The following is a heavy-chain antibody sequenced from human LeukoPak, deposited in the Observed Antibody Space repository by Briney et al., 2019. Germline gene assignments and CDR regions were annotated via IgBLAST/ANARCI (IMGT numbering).Heavy chain of an antibody. Sequence: PGGSLRLPCAATGFTFSDSWMSWVRQAPGKGLEWVANIKEDRGEKYYVNSVKGRFTISRDTFKNSLYLQMNSLRAEDTAVYYCAKGGGYCSTSQCYGIHEFDRWGQGTLVTVSS. CDR1: GFTFSDSW. CDR3: AKGGGYCSTSQCYGIHEFDR. D-gene: IGHD2-2*01. V-gene: IGHV3-7*03. CDR2: IKEDRGEK. J-gene: IGHJ4*02.